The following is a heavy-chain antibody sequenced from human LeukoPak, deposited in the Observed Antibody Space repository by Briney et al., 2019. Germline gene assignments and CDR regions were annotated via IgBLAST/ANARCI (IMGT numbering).Heavy chain of an antibody. CDR2: IIPIFGTT. V-gene: IGHV1-69*13. Sequence: ASVKVSCKASGGTFSSYAISWVRQAPGQGLEWMGGIIPIFGTTNYAQKLQGRVTITADESTSTAYMELSSLRSEDTAVYYCASRTYTYDSSGYYRRNYYFDYWGQGTLVTVSS. CDR3: ASRTYTYDSSGYYRRNYYFDY. J-gene: IGHJ4*02. CDR1: GGTFSSYA. D-gene: IGHD3-22*01.